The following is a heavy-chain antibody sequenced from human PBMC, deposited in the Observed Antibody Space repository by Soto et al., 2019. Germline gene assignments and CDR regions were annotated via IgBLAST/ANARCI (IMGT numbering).Heavy chain of an antibody. CDR3: ARIRLTMVRGVITNNWFDP. Sequence: ESGPTLVNPTQTLTLTCTFSGFSLSTSGMCVSWIRQPPGKALEWLALIDWDDDKYYSTSLKTRLTISKDTSKNQVVLTMTNMDPVDTATYYCARIRLTMVRGVITNNWFDPWGQGTLVTVSS. D-gene: IGHD3-10*01. CDR2: IDWDDDK. J-gene: IGHJ5*02. CDR1: GFSLSTSGMC. V-gene: IGHV2-70*01.